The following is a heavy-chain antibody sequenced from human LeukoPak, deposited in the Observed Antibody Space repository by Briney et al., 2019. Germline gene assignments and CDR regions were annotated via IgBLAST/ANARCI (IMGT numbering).Heavy chain of an antibody. J-gene: IGHJ6*03. Sequence: ASVKVSCKASGYTFTGYYMHWVRQAPGQGLEWMGWINPKSGGTKYAQKFQGRVTMTRDTSFNTAYMELSRLRSDDTAVYYCSRSFCDPYYYYMDVWGKGTTVTVSS. CDR1: GYTFTGYY. CDR3: SRSFCDPYYYYMDV. CDR2: INPKSGGT. D-gene: IGHD3-3*01. V-gene: IGHV1-2*02.